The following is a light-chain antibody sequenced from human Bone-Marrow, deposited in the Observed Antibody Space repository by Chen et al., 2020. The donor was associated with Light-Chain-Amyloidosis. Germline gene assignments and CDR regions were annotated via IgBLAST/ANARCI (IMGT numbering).Light chain of an antibody. CDR2: SDN. V-gene: IGLV1-44*01. J-gene: IGLJ2*01. CDR3: AAWDDSQNGVV. CDR1: TSNIGTYT. Sequence: QSVLTQPPSTSGTPGQRVTISCSGSTSNIGTYTVNWYRQVPGTAPRLLIQSDNQRPSGVPDRYSGSKSGTSAARAISWLQSEDEADYYCAAWDDSQNGVVFGGGTKLTGL.